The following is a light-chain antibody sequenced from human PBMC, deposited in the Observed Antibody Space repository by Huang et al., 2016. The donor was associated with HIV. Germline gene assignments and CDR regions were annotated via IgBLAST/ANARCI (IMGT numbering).Light chain of an antibody. CDR3: QQTSSVPLT. CDR1: QTISTF. J-gene: IGKJ4*01. Sequence: DIQMTQSPSSLSASVGDRISITCRASQTISTFLNWYQQQPGKAPKLLIDAASNLQSGVSSRFSVTGSGTHFTLTVTGLQPDDFATYFCQQTSSVPLTFGGGTRVE. V-gene: IGKV1-39*01. CDR2: AAS.